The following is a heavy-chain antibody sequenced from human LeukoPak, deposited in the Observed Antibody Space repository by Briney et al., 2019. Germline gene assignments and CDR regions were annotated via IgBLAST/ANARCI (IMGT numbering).Heavy chain of an antibody. D-gene: IGHD5-18*01. Sequence: SVKVSCKASGGTFSSYAISWVRQAPGQGLEWMGGIIPIFGTANYAQKFQGRVTITADESTSTAYMKLSSLRSEDTAVYYCARGGGYSYGFNAFDIWGQGTMVTVSS. J-gene: IGHJ3*02. CDR1: GGTFSSYA. CDR3: ARGGGYSYGFNAFDI. CDR2: IIPIFGTA. V-gene: IGHV1-69*01.